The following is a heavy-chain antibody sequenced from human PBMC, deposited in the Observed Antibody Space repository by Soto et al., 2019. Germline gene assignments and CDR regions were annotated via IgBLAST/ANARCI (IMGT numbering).Heavy chain of an antibody. D-gene: IGHD3-22*01. Sequence: SETLSLTCAVYGGSFSGYYWSWIRQPPGKGLEWIGEINHSGSTNYNPSLKSRVTISVDTSKNQLSLKLSSVTAADTAVYYCARAYYYDSSGYDDYWGQGTLVTVSS. J-gene: IGHJ4*02. CDR2: INHSGST. V-gene: IGHV4-34*01. CDR3: ARAYYYDSSGYDDY. CDR1: GGSFSGYY.